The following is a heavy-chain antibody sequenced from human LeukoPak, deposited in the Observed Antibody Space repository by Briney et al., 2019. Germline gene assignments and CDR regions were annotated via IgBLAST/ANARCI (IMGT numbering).Heavy chain of an antibody. CDR1: GGSISSGGYY. CDR2: IYYSGST. V-gene: IGHV4-31*03. D-gene: IGHD3-9*01. J-gene: IGHJ6*04. Sequence: TSETLSLTCTVSGGSISSGGYYWSWIRQHPGKGLEWIGYIYYSGSTYYNPSLKSRVTISVDTSKNQFSLKLSSVTAADTAVYYCARGEQLRYFDSSLDYYYYYGMDVWGKGTTVTVSS. CDR3: ARGEQLRYFDSSLDYYYYYGMDV.